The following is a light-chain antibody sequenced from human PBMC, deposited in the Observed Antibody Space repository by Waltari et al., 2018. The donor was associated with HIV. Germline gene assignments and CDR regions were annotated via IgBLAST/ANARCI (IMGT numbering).Light chain of an antibody. CDR2: EGI. J-gene: IGLJ3*02. Sequence: QSALTQPRSVSGSPGQSVTISCTGTSSDVGGYNYVSWYQQHPGKAPKLMIYEGINRPSGVSNRFSGSKSGNTASLTISGLQAEDEADYYCCSYAGSSNWVFGGGTKLTVL. CDR3: CSYAGSSNWV. CDR1: SSDVGGYNY. V-gene: IGLV2-23*01.